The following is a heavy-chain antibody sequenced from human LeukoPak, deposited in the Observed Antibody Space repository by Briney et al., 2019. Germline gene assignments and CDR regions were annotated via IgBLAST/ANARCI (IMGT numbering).Heavy chain of an antibody. J-gene: IGHJ5*02. CDR2: MNPNSGNT. CDR1: GYTFTSYD. Sequence: ASVKVSCKASGYTFTSYDINWVRQATGQGLEWMGWMNPNSGNTAYAQKFQGRVTMTRDTSISTAYMELSRLRSDDTAVYYCARDSSGWLNWFDPWGQGTLVTVSS. D-gene: IGHD6-19*01. V-gene: IGHV1-8*02. CDR3: ARDSSGWLNWFDP.